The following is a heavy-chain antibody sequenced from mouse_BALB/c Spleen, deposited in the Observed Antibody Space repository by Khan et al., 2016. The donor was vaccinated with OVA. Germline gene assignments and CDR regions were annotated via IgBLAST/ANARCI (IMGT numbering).Heavy chain of an antibody. V-gene: IGHV5-6*01. D-gene: IGHD1-1*01. J-gene: IGHJ3*01. CDR3: ARLAYYYDSEGFAY. CDR2: ISTGGHYT. Sequence: EVELVESGGDLVKPGGSLKLSCAASGFTFSTYGMSWVRQTPDKRLEWVATISTGGHYTYYPDSVKGRFTISRDNAKNTLYLQMTSPKSEDTAMFYCARLAYYYDSEGFAYWGQGTLVTVSA. CDR1: GFTFSTYG.